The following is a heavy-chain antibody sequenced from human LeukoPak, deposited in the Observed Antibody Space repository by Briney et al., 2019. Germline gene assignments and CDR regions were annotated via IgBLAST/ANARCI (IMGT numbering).Heavy chain of an antibody. V-gene: IGHV3-53*01. Sequence: GGSLRLSCAASGFTVSSNHMRWVRQAPGKGLEWVSVIYSGGSANYADSVKGRFTISRDNSKNTLYLQMNSLRAEDTAVYYCAREKRNDYGDYKYYFDYWGQGTLVTVSS. CDR3: AREKRNDYGDYKYYFDY. CDR2: IYSGGSA. D-gene: IGHD4-17*01. CDR1: GFTVSSNH. J-gene: IGHJ4*02.